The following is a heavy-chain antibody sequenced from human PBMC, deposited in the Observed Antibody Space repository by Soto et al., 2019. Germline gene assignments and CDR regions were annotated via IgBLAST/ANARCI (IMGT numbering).Heavy chain of an antibody. V-gene: IGHV1-18*01. D-gene: IGHD2-8*02. J-gene: IGHJ6*02. CDR1: GYTFTSYG. Sequence: QVQLVQSGAEVKNSGASVKVSCKASGYTFTSYGFSWVRQPPGQGLEWMGWISASNGNTNYAQKLQGRVTMTTDTSTGTAYMELRSLRSDDTATYYCARDSVRDCRDGVCDQGDYYFAMDVWGQGTTVTVS. CDR3: ARDSVRDCRDGVCDQGDYYFAMDV. CDR2: ISASNGNT.